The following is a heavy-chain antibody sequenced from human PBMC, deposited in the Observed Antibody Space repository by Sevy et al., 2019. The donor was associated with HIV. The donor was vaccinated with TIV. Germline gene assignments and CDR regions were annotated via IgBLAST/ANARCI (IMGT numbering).Heavy chain of an antibody. D-gene: IGHD1-26*01. CDR3: AGENAWGRGYS. Sequence: SETLSLTCTVSGGSITSLYWNWIRQPPGKGLEWIPNTYKNGHINYNPSLKSRVTLSLDTSKNQFSLRLSSVTTADTAMYYCAGENAWGRGYSWGQGTLVTVSS. CDR2: TYKNGHI. V-gene: IGHV4-59*08. J-gene: IGHJ4*02. CDR1: GGSITSLY.